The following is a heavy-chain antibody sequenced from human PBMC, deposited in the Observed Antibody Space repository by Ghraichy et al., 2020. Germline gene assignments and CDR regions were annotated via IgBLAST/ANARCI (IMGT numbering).Heavy chain of an antibody. CDR2: ISYDGSNK. D-gene: IGHD1-26*01. Sequence: LSLTCAASGFTFSSYGMHWVRQAPGKGLEWVAVISYDGSNKYYADSVKGRFTISRDNYKNTLYLQMNSLRAEDTAVYYCAGELTRYYGMDVWGQGTTVTVSS. J-gene: IGHJ6*02. V-gene: IGHV3-30*03. CDR3: AGELTRYYGMDV. CDR1: GFTFSSYG.